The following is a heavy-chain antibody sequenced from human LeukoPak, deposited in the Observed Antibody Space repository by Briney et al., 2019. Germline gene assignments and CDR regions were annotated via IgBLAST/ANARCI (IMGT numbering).Heavy chain of an antibody. V-gene: IGHV1-69*01. Sequence: SVKVSCKASGSTFSSYAINWVRQAPGQGLEWMGGIIPIFGTANYAQKFQGRVTITADESTSTAYMELSSLRSEDTAVYYCARRDGMKGGFDYWGQGTLVTVSS. CDR3: ARRDGMKGGFDY. J-gene: IGHJ4*02. CDR2: IIPIFGTA. CDR1: GSTFSSYA. D-gene: IGHD5-24*01.